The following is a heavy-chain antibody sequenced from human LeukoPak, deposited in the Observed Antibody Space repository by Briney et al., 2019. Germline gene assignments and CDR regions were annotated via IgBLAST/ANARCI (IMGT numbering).Heavy chain of an antibody. CDR2: IRSKAYGGTP. D-gene: IGHD5-18*01. CDR1: GFIFGEYA. J-gene: IGHJ4*02. CDR3: TRNTDTALHFDY. Sequence: GGSLRLSCTGSGFIFGEYAMSWFRQAPGKGVEWVGLIRSKAYGGTPDYAASVKDRFSISRDDPKSTAYLQMNSLKTEDTAVYYCTRNTDTALHFDYWGQGTLVTVSS. V-gene: IGHV3-49*03.